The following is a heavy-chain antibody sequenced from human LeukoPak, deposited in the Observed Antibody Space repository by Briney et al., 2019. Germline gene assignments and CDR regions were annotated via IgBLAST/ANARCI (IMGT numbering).Heavy chain of an antibody. Sequence: PGGSLRLSCAASGFTFSSNYMSWVRQAPGKGLEWVSVIYSGGSTYYADSVKGRFTISRDNSKNTLYLQMNSLRAEDTAVYYCAREGSSSFRYYYYGMDVWGQGTTVTVSS. D-gene: IGHD6-6*01. V-gene: IGHV3-53*01. CDR3: AREGSSSFRYYYYGMDV. CDR2: IYSGGST. CDR1: GFTFSSNY. J-gene: IGHJ6*02.